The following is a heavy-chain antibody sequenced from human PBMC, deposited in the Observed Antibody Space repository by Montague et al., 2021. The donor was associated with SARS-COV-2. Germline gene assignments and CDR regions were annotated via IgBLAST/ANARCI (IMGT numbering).Heavy chain of an antibody. Sequence: SETLSLTCSVSGDSISGFSLNWIRQPPRNGLELIWRIHASGGTDYNPSLDRRVTMSVDNSTKQFSLKVNSVTAADTAMYYCAGGVVAAPPVVDYWGRGTLVTVSS. CDR2: IHASGGT. J-gene: IGHJ4*02. CDR3: AGGVVAAPPVVDY. D-gene: IGHD2-15*01. V-gene: IGHV4-4*07. CDR1: GDSISGFS.